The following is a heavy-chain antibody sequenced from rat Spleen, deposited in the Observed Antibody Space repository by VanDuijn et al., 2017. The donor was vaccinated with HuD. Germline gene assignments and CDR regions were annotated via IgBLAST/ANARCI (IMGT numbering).Heavy chain of an antibody. Sequence: EVQLVESGGGLVQPGRSLKLSCAASGFTFSDYSMAWVRQAPKKGPEWVATIIYDGSRTYYRDSMKGRFTISRNNAKSTLYLQMDSLRSEDTAPYYCARHDTMGMMVYWYFDFWGPGTMVTVSS. D-gene: IGHD1-7*01. J-gene: IGHJ1*01. CDR3: ARHDTMGMMVYWYFDF. CDR1: GFTFSDYS. V-gene: IGHV5-17*01. CDR2: IIYDGSRT.